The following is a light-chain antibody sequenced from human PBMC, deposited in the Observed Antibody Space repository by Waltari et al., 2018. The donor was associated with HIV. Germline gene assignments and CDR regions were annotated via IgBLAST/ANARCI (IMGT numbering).Light chain of an antibody. Sequence: QSALTQSRSVSGSPGQSITISCTGTTNDVGAYNYVSWYQPHPGRAPKLLIFDLIKRPSGVPDRFSGSKAGNTASLTISGLQAEDEADYYCCSSAGKYTFVFGTGTKVTVL. J-gene: IGLJ1*01. CDR2: DLI. CDR3: CSSAGKYTFV. V-gene: IGLV2-11*01. CDR1: TNDVGAYNY.